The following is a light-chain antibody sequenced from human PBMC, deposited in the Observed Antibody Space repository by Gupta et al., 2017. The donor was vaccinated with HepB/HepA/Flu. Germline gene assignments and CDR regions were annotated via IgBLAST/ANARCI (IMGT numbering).Light chain of an antibody. CDR2: GHN. Sequence: QSVLTQPPSVSGAPGQRVTISCTGSTANIGAGYDVHWYQQFPGTAPKLLICGHNNRPSGVPDRFSGSRSGTSASLAITGLQAEDEANYYCQSYDSSLRGVVLGGGTRLTVL. J-gene: IGLJ2*01. V-gene: IGLV1-40*01. CDR1: TANIGAGYD. CDR3: QSYDSSLRGVV.